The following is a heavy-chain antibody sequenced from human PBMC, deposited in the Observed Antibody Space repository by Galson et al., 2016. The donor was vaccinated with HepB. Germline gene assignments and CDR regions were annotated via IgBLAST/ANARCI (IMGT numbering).Heavy chain of an antibody. Sequence: SVKVSCKASGYTFTKYYLHWVRQAPGQGPEWMGMLDPSGGSTRIAQKFQGRVIMTRDTSTSTVYMELSSLGADDRAVYYCARSVEESISITGPGTYFYYYYGMDVWGQGTTVTVSS. V-gene: IGHV1-46*01. D-gene: IGHD3-3*02. CDR3: ARSVEESISITGPGTYFYYYYGMDV. CDR1: GYTFTKYY. CDR2: LDPSGGST. J-gene: IGHJ6*02.